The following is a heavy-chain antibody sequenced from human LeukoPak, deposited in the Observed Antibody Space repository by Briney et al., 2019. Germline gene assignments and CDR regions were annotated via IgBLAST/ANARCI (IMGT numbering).Heavy chain of an antibody. CDR2: ISSSSSYI. J-gene: IGHJ4*02. Sequence: GGSLRLSCAASGFTFSSYSMNWVRQAPGKGLEWVSSISSSSSYIYYADSVKGRFTISRDNAKNSLYLQMNSLRAEDTAVYYCASNYYGSGSFDYWGRGTLVTVSS. CDR3: ASNYYGSGSFDY. D-gene: IGHD3-10*01. V-gene: IGHV3-21*01. CDR1: GFTFSSYS.